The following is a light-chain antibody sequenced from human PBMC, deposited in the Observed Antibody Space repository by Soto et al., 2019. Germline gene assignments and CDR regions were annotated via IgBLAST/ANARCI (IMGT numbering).Light chain of an antibody. CDR2: GNN. V-gene: IGLV1-40*01. Sequence: QSVLTQPPSVSGAPWQRVTISCTGSSSNIGAGYDVHWYQQLPGTAPKLLIYGNNNRPSGVPDRFSGSKSGTSASLAITGLQAEDEADYYCQSYDSSLRGVFGGGTKVTVL. CDR1: SSNIGAGYD. CDR3: QSYDSSLRGV. J-gene: IGLJ2*01.